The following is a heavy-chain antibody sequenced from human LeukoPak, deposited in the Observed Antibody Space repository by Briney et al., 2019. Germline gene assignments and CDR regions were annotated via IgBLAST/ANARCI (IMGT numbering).Heavy chain of an antibody. CDR2: IKEDGSVK. CDR3: ARADSSGKIFDY. V-gene: IGHV3-7*01. CDR1: GFTFSRYW. Sequence: PGGSLRLSCAASGFTFSRYWMSWVRQAPGKGLEWVANIKEDGSVKYYVDSVKGRFTISRDNAKNSLYLQMNSPRAEDTAVYYCARADSSGKIFDYWGQGTLVPVSS. J-gene: IGHJ4*02. D-gene: IGHD3-22*01.